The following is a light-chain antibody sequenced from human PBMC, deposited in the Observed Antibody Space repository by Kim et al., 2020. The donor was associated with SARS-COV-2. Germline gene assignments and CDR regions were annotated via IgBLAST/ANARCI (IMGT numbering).Light chain of an antibody. CDR2: AVS. CDR1: QNIMSY. V-gene: IGKV1-39*01. Sequence: DIQMTQSPSYLSASVGDRVAITCRASQNIMSYLSWYQQKPGKAPSLLMFAVSTLESGVSSRFSGNASDTDFTLTISSLQPEDLSTYVCQQTYSSPYTFGQGTKLEI. CDR3: QQTYSSPYT. J-gene: IGKJ2*01.